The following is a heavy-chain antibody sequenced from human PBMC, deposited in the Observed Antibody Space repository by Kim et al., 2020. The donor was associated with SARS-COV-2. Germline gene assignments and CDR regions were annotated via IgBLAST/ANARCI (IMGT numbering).Heavy chain of an antibody. Sequence: GGSLRLSCAASGFTFSNAWMSWVRQAPGKGLEWVGRIKSKTDGGTTDYAAPVKGRFTISRDDSKNTLYLQMNSLKTEDTAVYYCTTVGGRGCPEYYYDSSGYCYYWGQGTLVTVSS. J-gene: IGHJ4*02. CDR2: IKSKTDGGTT. V-gene: IGHV3-15*01. CDR3: TTVGGRGCPEYYYDSSGYCYY. CDR1: GFTFSNAW. D-gene: IGHD3-22*01.